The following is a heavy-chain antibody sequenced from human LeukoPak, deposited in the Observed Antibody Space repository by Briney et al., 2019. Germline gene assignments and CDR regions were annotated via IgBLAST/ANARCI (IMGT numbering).Heavy chain of an antibody. CDR2: MYSTGCI. Sequence: PSEPLSLTCTVSGGSIKGYFWTWITQPAGKGLEWIGRMYSTGCINSIPSLKRRVTMSLDPSKHHLSLNLTSVTAADTAVYYCAREPTSGREPTSGRPLDYWGQGTLVTVSS. CDR1: GGSIKGYF. J-gene: IGHJ4*02. CDR3: AREPTSGREPTSGRPLDY. D-gene: IGHD5-12*01. V-gene: IGHV4-4*07.